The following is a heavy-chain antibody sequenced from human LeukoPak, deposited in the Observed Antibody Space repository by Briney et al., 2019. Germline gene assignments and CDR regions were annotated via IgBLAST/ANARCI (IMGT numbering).Heavy chain of an antibody. CDR1: GFTFSSYS. CDR3: ARLAGYSIARY. D-gene: IGHD6-13*01. J-gene: IGHJ4*02. CDR2: ISSSGSTI. V-gene: IGHV3-48*04. Sequence: GGSLRLSCAASGFTFSSYSMNWVRQAPGKGLEWVSYISSSGSTIYYADSVKGRFTISRDNAKNSLYLQMNSLRAEDTAVYYCARLAGYSIARYWGQGTLVAVSS.